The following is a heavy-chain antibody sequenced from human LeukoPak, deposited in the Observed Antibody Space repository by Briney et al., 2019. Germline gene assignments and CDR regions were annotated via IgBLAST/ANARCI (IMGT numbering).Heavy chain of an antibody. CDR2: LSSSCSYI. V-gene: IGHV3-21*01. J-gene: IGHJ1*01. D-gene: IGHD3-22*01. Sequence: GGSLRLSCAASGFTFSSYSMNWVRQAPGKGLEWVSSLSSSCSYIYYADSMQGRFTISRDNSKNSLFLQMNSLRAEDTAVYYCARGLYPDYYVSSGSSPPEHWGQGTLVTVSS. CDR3: ARGLYPDYYVSSGSSPPEH. CDR1: GFTFSSYS.